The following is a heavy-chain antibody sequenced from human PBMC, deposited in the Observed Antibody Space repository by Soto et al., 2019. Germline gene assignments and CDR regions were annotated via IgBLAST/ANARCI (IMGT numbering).Heavy chain of an antibody. Sequence: QVQLVQSGAAVKKPGASVKVSCKASGYTFTSYGLSWVRQAPGQGLEWMGWIGAYNRNANYAQKLQGRVTMTTDTSTSTAYMELRSLRSDDTAVFSCARVIASAADFDYWGQGTLVTVSS. CDR3: ARVIASAADFDY. D-gene: IGHD6-13*01. J-gene: IGHJ4*02. CDR2: IGAYNRNA. V-gene: IGHV1-18*01. CDR1: GYTFTSYG.